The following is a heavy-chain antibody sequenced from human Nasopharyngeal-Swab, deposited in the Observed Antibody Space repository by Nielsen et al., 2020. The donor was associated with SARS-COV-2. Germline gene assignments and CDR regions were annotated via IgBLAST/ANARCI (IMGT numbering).Heavy chain of an antibody. V-gene: IGHV4-39*07. J-gene: IGHJ6*02. CDR2: INHSGST. Sequence: SETLSLTCTVSGGSISSSSYYWSWIRQPPGKGLEWIGEINHSGSTNYNPSLKSRVTISVDTSKNQFSLKLSSVTAADTAVYYCARGRGYSYGYGAVPLYYYGMDVWGQGTTVTVSS. CDR1: GGSISSSSYY. CDR3: ARGRGYSYGYGAVPLYYYGMDV. D-gene: IGHD5-18*01.